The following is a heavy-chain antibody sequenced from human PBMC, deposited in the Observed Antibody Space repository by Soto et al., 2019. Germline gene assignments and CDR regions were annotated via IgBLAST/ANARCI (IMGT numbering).Heavy chain of an antibody. V-gene: IGHV2-5*02. CDR1: GFSLTTSGLG. CDR3: AHNTLRGYFDK. CDR2: IYWDDTK. J-gene: IGHJ4*02. Sequence: QITLKEAGPTLVKPTQTLTLTCTFSGFSLTTSGLGVGWVRQSPGKALECLALIYWDDTKHYNPSLQSRLTIAKDTSKNQVVRTMTHLDPVETGTYYYAHNTLRGYFDKGGLGTLVTVSS. D-gene: IGHD3-16*01.